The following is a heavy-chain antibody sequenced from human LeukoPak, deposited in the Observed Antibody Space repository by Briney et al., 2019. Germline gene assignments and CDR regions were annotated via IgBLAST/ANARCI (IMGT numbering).Heavy chain of an antibody. D-gene: IGHD3-22*01. CDR1: GFTFSSYA. Sequence: GGSLSLSCAASGFTFSSYAMTWVRQAPGKGLEWVSANGGGGATTYYADSVKGRFTISGDNSKNTLYLQMNSLRAEDTAVYYCAKHLSGSYAFDIWGQGTMVTVSS. V-gene: IGHV3-23*01. CDR3: AKHLSGSYAFDI. J-gene: IGHJ3*02. CDR2: NGGGGATT.